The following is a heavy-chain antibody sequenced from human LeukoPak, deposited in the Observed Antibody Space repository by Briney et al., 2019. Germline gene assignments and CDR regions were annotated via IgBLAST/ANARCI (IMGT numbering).Heavy chain of an antibody. J-gene: IGHJ4*02. CDR3: ARLWSYIGAFDY. Sequence: ASVKDSCQSSGYTFTGYFMHWLGQPPGRGLEWMGWINPNSGGTNYAQKFQGSVTMTRDTSISTAYMELNRLRSDDAAVYYCARLWSYIGAFDYWGQGTLVTVSS. V-gene: IGHV1-2*02. CDR2: INPNSGGT. CDR1: GYTFTGYF. D-gene: IGHD3-10*01.